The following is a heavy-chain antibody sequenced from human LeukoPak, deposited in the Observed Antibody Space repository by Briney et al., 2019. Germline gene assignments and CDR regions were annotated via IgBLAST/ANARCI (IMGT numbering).Heavy chain of an antibody. Sequence: GGSLGLSCAASGFTFSIFSLNWVRQAPGKGLEWVAYIGRSGDRTTKYADSVKGRFTISRDNAKNSLYLQMNSLRAEDTAVYYCARDRVDYDILTGSAFDIWGQGTMVTVSS. J-gene: IGHJ3*02. V-gene: IGHV3-48*04. CDR3: ARDRVDYDILTGSAFDI. CDR2: IGRSGDRTT. CDR1: GFTFSIFS. D-gene: IGHD3-9*01.